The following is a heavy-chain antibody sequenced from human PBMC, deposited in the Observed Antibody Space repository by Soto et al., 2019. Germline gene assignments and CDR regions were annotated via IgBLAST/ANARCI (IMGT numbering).Heavy chain of an antibody. CDR1: GYTFTTYG. Sequence: ASVKVSCKASGYTFTTYGVSWVRQAPGQGVEWMGWISAYNGNTKYAQKVQGRVTMTTDTSTSTAYMELRSLRSDDTAVYYCARAGPDDDILTDDAFDIWGQGTMGTVSS. CDR3: ARAGPDDDILTDDAFDI. CDR2: ISAYNGNT. V-gene: IGHV1-18*04. J-gene: IGHJ3*02. D-gene: IGHD3-9*01.